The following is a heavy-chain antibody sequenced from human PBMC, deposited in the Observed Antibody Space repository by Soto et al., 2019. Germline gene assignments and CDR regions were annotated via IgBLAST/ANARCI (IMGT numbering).Heavy chain of an antibody. V-gene: IGHV3-23*01. J-gene: IGHJ3*01. CDR2: ISGSGGST. CDR1: GFTFSSYA. D-gene: IGHD6-19*01. Sequence: PGGSLRLSCAASGFTFSSYAMSCVRQAPGKGLEWVSAISGSGGSTDYADSVKGRFTVSRDNSKNTMYLELNSLTAGDTAIYYCAKIHSGSSEDAFDVWGQGTVVTVSS. CDR3: AKIHSGSSEDAFDV.